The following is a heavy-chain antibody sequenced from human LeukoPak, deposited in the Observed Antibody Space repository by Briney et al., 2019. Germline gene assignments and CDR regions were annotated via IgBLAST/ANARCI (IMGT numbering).Heavy chain of an antibody. D-gene: IGHD1-1*01. CDR1: GFTFSSYA. Sequence: PGGSLRLSCAASGFTFSSYAMSWVRQAPGKGLEWVSAISGSGGSTYYADSVKGRFTISRDNSKNTLYLQMNSLRAEDTAVYYCAKARYNWNDGSGFYFDYWGQGTLVTVSS. J-gene: IGHJ4*02. V-gene: IGHV3-23*01. CDR3: AKARYNWNDGSGFYFDY. CDR2: ISGSGGST.